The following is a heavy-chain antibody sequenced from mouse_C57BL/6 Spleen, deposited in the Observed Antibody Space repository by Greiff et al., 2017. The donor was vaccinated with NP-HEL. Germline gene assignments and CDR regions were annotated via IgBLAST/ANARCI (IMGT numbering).Heavy chain of an antibody. D-gene: IGHD2-2*01. CDR2: ISSGGSYT. V-gene: IGHV5-6*01. CDR3: AREGGYGGYAMDD. CDR1: GFTFSSYG. Sequence: EVQLVESGGDLVKPGGSLKLSCAASGFTFSSYGMSWVRQTPDKRLEWVATISSGGSYTYYPDSVKGRFTISRDNAKNTLYLQMSSLKSEDTAMYYWAREGGYGGYAMDDWGQGTSVTVSS. J-gene: IGHJ4*01.